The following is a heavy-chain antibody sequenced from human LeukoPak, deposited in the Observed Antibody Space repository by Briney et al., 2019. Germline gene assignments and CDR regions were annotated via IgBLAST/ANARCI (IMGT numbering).Heavy chain of an antibody. D-gene: IGHD6-19*01. Sequence: SETLSLTCSVSGGSISSSGHYWGWIRQSPGKGLEWIGSFYYSATSYYNPSLKSRVIISADTSKNQFTLNLSSVTAADTAVYYCARDLVGSSGWSHLDYWGQGTLVTVSS. CDR1: GGSISSSGHY. J-gene: IGHJ4*02. CDR2: FYYSATS. CDR3: ARDLVGSSGWSHLDY. V-gene: IGHV4-39*02.